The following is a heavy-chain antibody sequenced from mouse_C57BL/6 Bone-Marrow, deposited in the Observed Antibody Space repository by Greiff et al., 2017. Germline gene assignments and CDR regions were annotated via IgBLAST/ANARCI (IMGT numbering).Heavy chain of an antibody. CDR1: GYTFTSYW. CDR3: AREEMGY. Sequence: QVQLQQPGAELVMPGASVKLSCKASGYTFTSYWMHWVKQRPGQGLEWIGEIDPSDSYTNYNQKFKGKSTLTVDKSSSTAYMQLSSLTSEDSAVXYCAREEMGYWGQGTLVTVSA. V-gene: IGHV1-69*01. J-gene: IGHJ3*01. CDR2: IDPSDSYT.